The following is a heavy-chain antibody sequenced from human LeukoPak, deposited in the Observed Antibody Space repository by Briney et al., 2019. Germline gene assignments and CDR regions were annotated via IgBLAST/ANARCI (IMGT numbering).Heavy chain of an antibody. J-gene: IGHJ4*02. CDR2: IKQDGSEK. Sequence: GGSLRLSCAASGFTFSSYWMSWVRQAPGKGLEWVANIKQDGSEKYYVDSVKGRFTISRDDAKNSLYLQMNSLRAEDTAVYYCARGASIYRSYEIFDYWGQGTLVTASS. CDR3: ARGASIYRSYEIFDY. V-gene: IGHV3-7*01. D-gene: IGHD5-18*01. CDR1: GFTFSSYW.